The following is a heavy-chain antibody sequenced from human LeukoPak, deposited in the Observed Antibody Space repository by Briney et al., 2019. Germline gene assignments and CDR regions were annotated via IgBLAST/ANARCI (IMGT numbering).Heavy chain of an antibody. J-gene: IGHJ4*02. Sequence: GGTLRLSFAASGFTFSSYGMSWVRQAPGKGLEWVSAISGSGGSTYYADSVKGRFTISRDNSKNTLYLQMNSLRAEDTAVYYCAKDPYRIALTDDSSGSWGQGTLVTVSS. CDR3: AKDPYRIALTDDSSGS. CDR2: ISGSGGST. V-gene: IGHV3-23*01. D-gene: IGHD3-22*01. CDR1: GFTFSSYG.